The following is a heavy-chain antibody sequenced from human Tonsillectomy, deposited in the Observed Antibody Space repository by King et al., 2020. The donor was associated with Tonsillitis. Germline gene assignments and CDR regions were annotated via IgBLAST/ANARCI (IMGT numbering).Heavy chain of an antibody. Sequence: VQLVESGGGLVQPGGSLRLSCAASGFTVSSNYMSWVRQAPGKGLEWVSVIYSGGSTYYADSVKGRFTISRDNSKNTLYLQMNSLRAEDTAVYYCARDRVRIVGATGYYYYYGRDVWGQGTTVTVSS. CDR1: GFTVSSNY. CDR2: IYSGGST. D-gene: IGHD1-26*01. CDR3: ARDRVRIVGATGYYYYYGRDV. J-gene: IGHJ6*02. V-gene: IGHV3-66*01.